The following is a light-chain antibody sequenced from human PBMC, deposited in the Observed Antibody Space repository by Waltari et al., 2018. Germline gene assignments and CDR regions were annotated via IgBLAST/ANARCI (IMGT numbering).Light chain of an antibody. CDR3: QSFDSRLSDGVV. V-gene: IGLV1-40*01. CDR2: GNN. CDR1: SPNLDDGPH. Sequence: QSVLTQPPSVSGTPGQRVTISCPGSSPNLDDGPHLHWYQKLPGTAPNLLIFGNNNQPSGVPDRFSGSKSGTSASLAITGLQAEDEGDYYCQSFDSRLSDGVVFGGGTKVTVL. J-gene: IGLJ2*01.